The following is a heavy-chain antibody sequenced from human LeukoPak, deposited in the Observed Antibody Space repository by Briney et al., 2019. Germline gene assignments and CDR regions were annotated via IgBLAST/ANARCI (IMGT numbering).Heavy chain of an antibody. CDR2: ISGDGSGT. CDR1: GFTFSNWA. CDR3: AKWAGSGEQTKRYFGPFDF. D-gene: IGHD1/OR15-1a*01. Sequence: GGSLRLSCAASGFTFSNWAITWVRQAPGMGLEWVSSISGDGSGTYYADSVKGRFTVSRDNSKDTLYLEINSLRVEDTAVYYCAKWAGSGEQTKRYFGPFDFWGQGTPVTVSS. J-gene: IGHJ4*02. V-gene: IGHV3-23*01.